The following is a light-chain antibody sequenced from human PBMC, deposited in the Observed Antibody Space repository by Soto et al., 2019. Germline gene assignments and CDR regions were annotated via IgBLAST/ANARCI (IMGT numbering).Light chain of an antibody. Sequence: DIQTTQSPSTLSGSVGDRVTITCRASQTISSWLAWYQQKPGKAPKLLIYKASTLKSGVPSRFSGSGSGTEFTLTISSLKPDDFATYYCQHYNSYSEALGQGTKVDIK. CDR3: QHYNSYSEA. CDR1: QTISSW. J-gene: IGKJ1*01. CDR2: KAS. V-gene: IGKV1-5*03.